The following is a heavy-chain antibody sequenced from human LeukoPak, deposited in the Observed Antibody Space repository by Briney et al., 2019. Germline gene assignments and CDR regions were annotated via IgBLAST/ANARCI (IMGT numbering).Heavy chain of an antibody. D-gene: IGHD1-26*01. Sequence: PGGSLRLSCAASGFTFSTYGMTWVRQAPGKGLEWVAFIRYDGSNKYYADSVKGRFTISRGNSKNTLYLQMNSLRAEDTAVYYCAKEPQWELLRLPDCWGQGTLVTVSS. V-gene: IGHV3-30*02. CDR2: IRYDGSNK. CDR1: GFTFSTYG. J-gene: IGHJ4*02. CDR3: AKEPQWELLRLPDC.